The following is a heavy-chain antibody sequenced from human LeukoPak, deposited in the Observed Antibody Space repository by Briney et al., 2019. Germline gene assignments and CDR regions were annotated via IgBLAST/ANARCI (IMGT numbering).Heavy chain of an antibody. CDR2: IYYSGST. Sequence: KPSETLSLTCTVSGGSISSSSYYWGWIRQPPGKGLEWIGSIYYSGSTYYNPSLKSRVTISVDTSKNQFSLKLSSVTAADTAVYYCARQLYDILTGYYLDYWGQGTLVTVSS. D-gene: IGHD3-9*01. V-gene: IGHV4-39*01. J-gene: IGHJ4*02. CDR1: GGSISSSSYY. CDR3: ARQLYDILTGYYLDY.